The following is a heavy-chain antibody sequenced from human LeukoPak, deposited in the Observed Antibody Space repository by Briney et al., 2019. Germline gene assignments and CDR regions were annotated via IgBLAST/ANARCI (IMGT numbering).Heavy chain of an antibody. CDR2: ISNGGSTR. D-gene: IGHD3-9*01. J-gene: IGHJ3*01. Sequence: GESLRLSCAASGFTFDDFGMSWVRQPAGKGLEWVSHISNGGSTRYYTDSVKGRFTISRDNAKNSLYLQMNSLRAEDTAIYYCARDRTYYDVLTGPDNAFDVWGQGTTVTVSS. CDR3: ARDRTYYDVLTGPDNAFDV. V-gene: IGHV3-48*01. CDR1: GFTFDDFG.